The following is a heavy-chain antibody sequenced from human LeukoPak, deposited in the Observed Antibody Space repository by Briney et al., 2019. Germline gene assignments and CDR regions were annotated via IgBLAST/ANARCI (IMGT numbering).Heavy chain of an antibody. Sequence: SETLSLSCTVSGCSISSYYWSWIRQPPGKGLEWIGYIYYSGGTNYNPSLKSRVTISVDTSKNQFSLKLSSVTAADTAVYYCARETEDGMDVWSQGTTVTVSS. J-gene: IGHJ6*02. CDR3: ARETEDGMDV. CDR2: IYYSGGT. CDR1: GCSISSYY. V-gene: IGHV4-59*13.